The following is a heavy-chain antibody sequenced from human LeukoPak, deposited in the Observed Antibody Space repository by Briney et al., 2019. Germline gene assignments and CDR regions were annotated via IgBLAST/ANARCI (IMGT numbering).Heavy chain of an antibody. Sequence: ASVKLSCKASGGTFSSYAISWVRQAPGQGLEWMGGIIPTFSTANYAQKFQGRVTITTDESTTTAYMELSSLRSEDTAVYYCARPLFDKAYCGGDCYPGGHFDYWGQGTLVSVSS. CDR2: IIPTFSTA. V-gene: IGHV1-69*05. CDR1: GGTFSSYA. CDR3: ARPLFDKAYCGGDCYPGGHFDY. J-gene: IGHJ4*02. D-gene: IGHD2-21*02.